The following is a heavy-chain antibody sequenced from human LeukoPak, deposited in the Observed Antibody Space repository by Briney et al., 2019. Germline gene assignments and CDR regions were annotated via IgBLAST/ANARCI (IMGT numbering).Heavy chain of an antibody. D-gene: IGHD2-2*02. CDR3: AKPVGYCSSTSCYTRDYFDY. Sequence: PGGSLRLSCAASGFTFSSYGMHWVRQAPGKGLEWVAFIRYDGSNKYYADSVKGRFTISRDNSKNTLYLQMNSLRAEDTAVYYCAKPVGYCSSTSCYTRDYFDYWGQGTLVTASS. V-gene: IGHV3-30*02. CDR2: IRYDGSNK. CDR1: GFTFSSYG. J-gene: IGHJ4*02.